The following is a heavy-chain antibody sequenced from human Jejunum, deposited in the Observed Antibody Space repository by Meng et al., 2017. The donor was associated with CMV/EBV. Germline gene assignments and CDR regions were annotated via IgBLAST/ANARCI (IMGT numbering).Heavy chain of an antibody. V-gene: IGHV1-69*05. CDR2: SIPKAGTT. Sequence: AISWVRQAPGQGLEWMGGSIPKAGTTNFAQKFQGRHTITTDESTNTAYMELSSLRSEDTATYDCARYRSCSSPSCYKGGLGLFDSWGQGTLVTVSS. J-gene: IGHJ5*01. CDR3: ARYRSCSSPSCYKGGLGLFDS. CDR1: A. D-gene: IGHD2-2*02.